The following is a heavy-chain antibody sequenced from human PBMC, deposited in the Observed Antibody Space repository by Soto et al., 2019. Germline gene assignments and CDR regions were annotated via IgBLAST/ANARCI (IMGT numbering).Heavy chain of an antibody. Sequence: EVQLVESGGGLVQPGGSLRLSCAASGFTFSSYWMSWVRQTPGKGLEWVANIKQDGSEKYYVDSVKGRFTISRDNAKNSLYLQRNSLRAEDTAVYYCARDRGYCSCGSYYPYYFDYWGQGTLVTVSS. CDR1: GFTFSSYW. V-gene: IGHV3-7*01. D-gene: IGHD2-15*01. J-gene: IGHJ4*02. CDR3: ARDRGYCSCGSYYPYYFDY. CDR2: IKQDGSEK.